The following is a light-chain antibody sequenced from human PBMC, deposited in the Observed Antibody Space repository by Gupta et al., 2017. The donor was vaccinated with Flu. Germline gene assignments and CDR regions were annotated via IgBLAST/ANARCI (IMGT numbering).Light chain of an antibody. V-gene: IGLV3-1*01. CDR1: KLGDKY. J-gene: IGLJ1*01. CDR2: QDS. CDR3: QAWDGV. Sequence: ASITCSGDKLGDKYACWYQQKPGQSPVLVIYQDSKRPSGIPERFSGSNSGNTATLTISGTQAMDEADYYCQAWDGVFGTGTKVTVL.